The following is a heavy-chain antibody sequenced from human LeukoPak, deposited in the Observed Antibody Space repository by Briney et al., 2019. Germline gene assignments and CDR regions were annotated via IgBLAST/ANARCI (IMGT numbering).Heavy chain of an antibody. Sequence: SGVSLRLSCAASGFTFSSYWMSWVPQAPGKGLEWVANIKQDGSEKYYVDSVKGRFTISRDNAKNSLYLQMNSLRAEDTAVYYCARDRGRNWFDSWGQGTLVTVSS. V-gene: IGHV3-7*05. D-gene: IGHD1-26*01. CDR2: IKQDGSEK. CDR3: ARDRGRNWFDS. J-gene: IGHJ5*01. CDR1: GFTFSSYW.